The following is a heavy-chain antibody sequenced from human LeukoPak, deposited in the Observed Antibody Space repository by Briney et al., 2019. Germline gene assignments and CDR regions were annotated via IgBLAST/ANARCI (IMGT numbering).Heavy chain of an antibody. V-gene: IGHV4-59*01. CDR3: ARVNTQGVPSP. CDR2: IYYSGST. D-gene: IGHD2-15*01. J-gene: IGHJ5*02. CDR1: GGSISSYY. Sequence: SETLSLTCTISGGSISSYYWNWIRQPPGKGLEWIGYIYYSGSTNYNPSLKSRVTISVDTSKNQFSLKLSSVTAADTAVYYCARVNTQGVPSPWGQGILVTVSS.